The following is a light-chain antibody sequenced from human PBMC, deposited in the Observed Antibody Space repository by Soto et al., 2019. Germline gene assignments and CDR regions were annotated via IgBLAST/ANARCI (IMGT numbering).Light chain of an antibody. Sequence: ETVTTQSLHTVSVSRGERATXSCRASQSVNSSLAWYQQKLVQCPSFLVYAACAMATDIPDRFSGRGTGTAFILSIRNSEYEDFAVYYLQQYSTFPTFSQGTRLEIK. CDR3: QQYSTFPT. J-gene: IGKJ5*01. CDR1: QSVNSS. V-gene: IGKV3-15*01. CDR2: AAC.